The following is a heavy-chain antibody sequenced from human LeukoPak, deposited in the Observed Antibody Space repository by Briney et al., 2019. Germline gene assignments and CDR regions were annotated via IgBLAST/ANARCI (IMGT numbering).Heavy chain of an antibody. Sequence: GGSLRLSCAASGFSFSGYRMNWVRQAPGKGLEWVSSISPSSSYIYYADSVKGRFTISRDNAKNSLYLQMNSLRAEDTAVYYCARDGGYYLIKDAFDIWGQGTMVTVSS. CDR2: ISPSSSYI. J-gene: IGHJ3*02. D-gene: IGHD3-22*01. CDR3: ARDGGYYLIKDAFDI. V-gene: IGHV3-21*01. CDR1: GFSFSGYR.